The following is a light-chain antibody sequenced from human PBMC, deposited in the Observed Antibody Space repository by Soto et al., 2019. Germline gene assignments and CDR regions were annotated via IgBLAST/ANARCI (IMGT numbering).Light chain of an antibody. J-gene: IGKJ3*01. CDR3: QQSYTTPVT. CDR1: QSISSY. V-gene: IGKV1-39*01. Sequence: DIQMTQSPSSLSASIGDRVTITCRSSQSISSYLNWYQQKPGKAPQLLIYAASSLQSGAPSRFSGSGSGTYFTLTINSLQPEDFATYYCQQSYTTPVTFGPGTKVDVK. CDR2: AAS.